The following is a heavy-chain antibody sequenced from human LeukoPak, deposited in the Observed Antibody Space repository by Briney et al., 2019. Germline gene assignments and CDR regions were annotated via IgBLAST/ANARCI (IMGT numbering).Heavy chain of an antibody. J-gene: IGHJ5*02. CDR2: INPNSGGT. CDR1: GYTFTGCY. Sequence: ASVKVSCKASGYTFTGCYMHWVRQAPGQGLEWMGWINPNSGGTNYAQKFQGRVTMTRDTSISTAYMELSRLRSDDTAVYYCARVCGYDARGRRNCFDPWGQGTLVTVSS. D-gene: IGHD5-12*01. V-gene: IGHV1-2*02. CDR3: ARVCGYDARGRRNCFDP.